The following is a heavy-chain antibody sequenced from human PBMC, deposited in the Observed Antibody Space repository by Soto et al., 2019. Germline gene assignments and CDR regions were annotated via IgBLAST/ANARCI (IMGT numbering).Heavy chain of an antibody. Sequence: PGGSLRLSCAASGFTFSDYNMHWVRQAPGKGLEWVTVISYDGSNKCYADSVKGRFTISRDNSKNTLNLQMNSLRPEDTAVYYCARDRPKYYYDSFDYWGQGTLVTVSS. V-gene: IGHV3-30-3*01. CDR2: ISYDGSNK. D-gene: IGHD3-22*01. CDR1: GFTFSDYN. J-gene: IGHJ4*02. CDR3: ARDRPKYYYDSFDY.